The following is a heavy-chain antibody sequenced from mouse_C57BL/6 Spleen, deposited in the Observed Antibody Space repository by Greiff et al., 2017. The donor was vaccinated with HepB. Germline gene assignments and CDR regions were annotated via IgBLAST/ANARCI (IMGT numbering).Heavy chain of an antibody. D-gene: IGHD2-10*01. CDR3: ARGPYPWYFDV. Sequence: VQLQQSGPELVKPGASVKISCKASGYAFSSSWMNWVKQRPGKGLEWIGRIYPGDGDTNYNGKFKGKATLTADKSSSTAYRQLSSLTSEDSAVYFCARGPYPWYFDVWGTGTTVTVSS. CDR2: IYPGDGDT. J-gene: IGHJ1*03. V-gene: IGHV1-82*01. CDR1: GYAFSSSW.